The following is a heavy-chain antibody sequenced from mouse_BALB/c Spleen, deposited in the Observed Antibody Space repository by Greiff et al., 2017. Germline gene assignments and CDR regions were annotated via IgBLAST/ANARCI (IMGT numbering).Heavy chain of an antibody. J-gene: IGHJ2*01. Sequence: EVHLVESGGDLVKPGGSLKLSCAASGFTFSSYGMSWVRQTPDKRLEWVATISSGGSYTYYPDSVKGRFTISRDNAKNTLYLQMSSLKSEDTAMYYCARHEDGWDYWGQGTTLTVSS. V-gene: IGHV5-6*01. CDR2: ISSGGSYT. CDR3: ARHEDGWDY. D-gene: IGHD2-3*01. CDR1: GFTFSSYG.